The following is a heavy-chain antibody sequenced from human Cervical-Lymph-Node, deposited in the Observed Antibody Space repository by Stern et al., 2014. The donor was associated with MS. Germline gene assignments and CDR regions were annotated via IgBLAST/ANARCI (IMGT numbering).Heavy chain of an antibody. CDR2: INHSGRP. Sequence: QVQLQQWGAGLLKPSETLSLTCAVYGGSLSGYYWSWIRQPPGKGLEWVAEINHSGRPDYTPSLKSRVTISVDTSKNQFSLTVSSVTAADTAVYYCASRVPSTTWYRDSWGQGTLVTVSS. CDR1: GGSLSGYY. CDR3: ASRVPSTTWYRDS. D-gene: IGHD6-13*01. V-gene: IGHV4-34*01. J-gene: IGHJ4*02.